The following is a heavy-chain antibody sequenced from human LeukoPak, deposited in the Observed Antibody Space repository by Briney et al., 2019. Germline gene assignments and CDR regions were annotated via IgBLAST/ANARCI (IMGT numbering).Heavy chain of an antibody. CDR1: GFTFSSYA. J-gene: IGHJ4*02. D-gene: IGHD2-2*01. CDR2: ISGSGGST. Sequence: PGGSLRLSCAASGFTFSSYAMSWVRQAPGKGLEWVSAISGSGGSTYYADSVKGRFTISRDNSKNTLYLQMNSLRAEDTAVYYCAKATNYCSSTSCSPYYFDYWGQGTLVTVSS. V-gene: IGHV3-23*01. CDR3: AKATNYCSSTSCSPYYFDY.